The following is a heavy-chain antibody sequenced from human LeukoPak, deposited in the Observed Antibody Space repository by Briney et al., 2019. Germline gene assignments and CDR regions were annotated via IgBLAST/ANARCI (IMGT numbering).Heavy chain of an antibody. Sequence: SETLSLTCGVSGGSITSTNWWSWVRQPPGQGLEWIGEVSLSGLTNYNPSLSSRVIMALDTSKNHLSLHLTSVTAADTAVYYCSRENGAFSPFGYWGQGYLVTVLS. CDR2: VSLSGLT. J-gene: IGHJ4*02. D-gene: IGHD2-8*01. V-gene: IGHV4-4*02. CDR1: GGSITSTNW. CDR3: SRENGAFSPFGY.